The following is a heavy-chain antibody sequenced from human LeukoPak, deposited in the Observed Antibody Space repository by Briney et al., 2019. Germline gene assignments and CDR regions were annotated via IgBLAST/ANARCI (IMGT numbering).Heavy chain of an antibody. Sequence: PSETLSLTCTVSGGSISSGGYYWGWIRQPPGKGLEWIGSIYYSGSTYYNPSLKSRVTISVDTSKNQFSLKLSSVTAADTAVYYCASTPRGGSGGIAFDIWGQGTMVTVSS. V-gene: IGHV4-39*01. CDR3: ASTPRGGSGGIAFDI. J-gene: IGHJ3*02. CDR1: GGSISSGGYY. D-gene: IGHD6-25*01. CDR2: IYYSGST.